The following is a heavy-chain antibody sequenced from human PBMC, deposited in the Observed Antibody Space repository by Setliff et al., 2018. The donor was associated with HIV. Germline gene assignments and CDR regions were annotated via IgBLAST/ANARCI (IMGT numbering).Heavy chain of an antibody. V-gene: IGHV4-38-2*02. CDR2: IYYSGST. D-gene: IGHD6-19*01. CDR1: GHSISSGYY. Sequence: KSSETLSLTCTVSGHSISSGYYWGWIRQPPGKGLEWIGSIYYSGSTNYNPSLKSRVTISVDTSKNQFSLKLSSVTAADTAVYYCARRSGWSLDYWGQGTRVTVSS. CDR3: ARRSGWSLDY. J-gene: IGHJ4*02.